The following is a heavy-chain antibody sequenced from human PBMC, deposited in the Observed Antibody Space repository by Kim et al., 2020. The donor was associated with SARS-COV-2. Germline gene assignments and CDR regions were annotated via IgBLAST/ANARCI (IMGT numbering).Heavy chain of an antibody. J-gene: IGHJ4*02. Sequence: LETLSLTCTVSGGSISSYYWSWIRQPPGKGLEWIGYIYYSGSTNYNPSLKSRVTLSVDTSKNQFSLKLSSVTAADTAVYYCARIIRRHGITRVRGVIANYYLDYWGQGTLVTVSS. V-gene: IGHV4-59*01. D-gene: IGHD3-10*01. CDR3: ARIIRRHGITRVRGVIANYYLDY. CDR1: GGSISSYY. CDR2: IYYSGST.